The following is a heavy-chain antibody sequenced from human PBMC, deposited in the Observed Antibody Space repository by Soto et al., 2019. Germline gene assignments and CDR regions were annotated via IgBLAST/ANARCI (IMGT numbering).Heavy chain of an antibody. D-gene: IGHD3-22*01. Sequence: PSETLSLTCTVSGGSVSSNSYSWGWIRQSPGKGLEWIATIYSTDKTYYNPSLLSRVTISVDTSMNELSLRLSSVTAEDTAVYYCAKAPTYYYDSSGYFFHVWGQGTTVTVSS. V-gene: IGHV4-39*07. CDR3: AKAPTYYYDSSGYFFHV. CDR1: GGSVSSNSYS. CDR2: IYSTDKT. J-gene: IGHJ6*02.